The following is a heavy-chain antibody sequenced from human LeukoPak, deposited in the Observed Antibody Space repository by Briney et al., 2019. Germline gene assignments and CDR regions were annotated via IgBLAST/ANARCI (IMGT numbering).Heavy chain of an antibody. CDR1: GGTFSSYA. V-gene: IGHV1-69*13. Sequence: RASVKVSCKASGGTFSSYAISWVRQAPGQGLEWMGGIIPIFGTANYAQKFQGRVTITADESTSTAYMELSSLRSEDTAVHYCARGLWGYSYGSFYWGQGTLVTVSS. CDR3: ARGLWGYSYGSFY. CDR2: IIPIFGTA. D-gene: IGHD5-18*01. J-gene: IGHJ4*02.